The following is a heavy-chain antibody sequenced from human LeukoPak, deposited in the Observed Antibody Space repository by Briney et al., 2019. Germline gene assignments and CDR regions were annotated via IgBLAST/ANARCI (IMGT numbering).Heavy chain of an antibody. V-gene: IGHV3-21*01. CDR3: VRDADWSFDY. CDR2: ISTSSGSSYI. J-gene: IGHJ4*02. D-gene: IGHD3-9*01. CDR1: GFTFSSYH. Sequence: SGGSLRLSCVVSGFTFSSYHMNWVRQAPGKGLEWVSSISTSSGSSYIYYADSVKGRFTISRDNSKNTLSVQMNSLRVQDTAVYYCVRDADWSFDYWGQGTLLTVSS.